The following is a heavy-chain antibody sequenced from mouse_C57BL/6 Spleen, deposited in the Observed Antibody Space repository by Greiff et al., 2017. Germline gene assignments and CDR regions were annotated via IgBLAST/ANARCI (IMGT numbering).Heavy chain of an antibody. CDR2: IRSKSNNYAT. Sequence: EVQLVESGGGLVQPKGSLKLSCAASGFSFNTYAMNWVRQAPGKGLEWVARIRSKSNNYATYYADSVKDRFTISRDDSESMLYLQMNNVKTEDTAMYYCVRHEGAGNYVYWGQGTTLTVSS. D-gene: IGHD2-1*01. V-gene: IGHV10-1*01. J-gene: IGHJ2*01. CDR1: GFSFNTYA. CDR3: VRHEGAGNYVY.